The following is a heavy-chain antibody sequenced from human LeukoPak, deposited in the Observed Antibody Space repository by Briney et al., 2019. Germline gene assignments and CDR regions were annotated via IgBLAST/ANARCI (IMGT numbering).Heavy chain of an antibody. CDR2: VYYTGST. D-gene: IGHD2-21*02. J-gene: IGHJ4*02. V-gene: IGHV4-59*08. CDR3: ARGDYYFDL. CDR1: GGSISSYY. Sequence: SETLSPTCTVSGGSISSYYWSWIRQPPGKGLEWIGYVYYTGSTIYNPSLKSRPTISVDTSKNQFSLRLSSVTAADTAVYYCARGDYYFDLWGQGTLVTVSS.